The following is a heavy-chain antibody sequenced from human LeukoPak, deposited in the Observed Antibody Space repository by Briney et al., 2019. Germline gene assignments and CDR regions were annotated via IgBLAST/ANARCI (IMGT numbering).Heavy chain of an antibody. V-gene: IGHV1-69*06. Sequence: ASVKVSCKASGSTFSSYAINWVRQAPGHGLEWIGGIIPIFGTANYAQKFQGRVTITADKSSSTAYMELSRLRSEETAVYYCASRVIAVAGTGEVWFDPWGQGTMVTVSS. CDR1: GSTFSSYA. CDR3: ASRVIAVAGTGEVWFDP. D-gene: IGHD6-19*01. J-gene: IGHJ5*02. CDR2: IIPIFGTA.